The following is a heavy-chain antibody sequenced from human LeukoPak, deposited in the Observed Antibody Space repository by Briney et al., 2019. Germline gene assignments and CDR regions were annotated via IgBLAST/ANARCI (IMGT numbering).Heavy chain of an antibody. CDR3: AKAGYSYGYGDAFDI. CDR1: GFTFSSYA. V-gene: IGHV3-23*01. D-gene: IGHD5-18*01. Sequence: PGGSLRLSCAASGFTFSSYAMSSVRQAPGKGLEWVSAISGSGGSTYYADSVKGRFTISRDNSKNTPYLQMNSLRAEDTAVYYCAKAGYSYGYGDAFDIWGQGTMVTVSS. CDR2: ISGSGGST. J-gene: IGHJ3*02.